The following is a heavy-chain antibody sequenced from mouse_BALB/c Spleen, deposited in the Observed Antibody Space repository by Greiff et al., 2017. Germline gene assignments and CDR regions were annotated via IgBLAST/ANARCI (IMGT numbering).Heavy chain of an antibody. V-gene: IGHV5-6-4*01. Sequence: DVKLVESGGGLVKPGGSLKLSCAASGFTFSSYTMSWVRQTPEKRLEWVATISSGGSYTYYPDSVKGRFTISRDNAKNTLFLQMTSLRSEDTAMYYCASRSSGPAWFAYWGQGTLVTVSA. J-gene: IGHJ3*01. CDR3: ASRSSGPAWFAY. CDR2: ISSGGSYT. D-gene: IGHD3-1*01. CDR1: GFTFSSYT.